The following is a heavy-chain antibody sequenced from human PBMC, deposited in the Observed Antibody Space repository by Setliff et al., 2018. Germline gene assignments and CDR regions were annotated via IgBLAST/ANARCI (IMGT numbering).Heavy chain of an antibody. D-gene: IGHD3-3*01. CDR2: IYHSGST. Sequence: PSETLSLTCDVSGGPIGSGTYSWSWIRQPPGKGLEWIGSIYHSGSTYYNPSLKSRVTISVDTSKNQFSLKLSSVTAADTAVYYCVKPTWAGEVSSPFAFWFESWGQGTLVTVSS. V-gene: IGHV4-30-2*03. CDR3: VKPTWAGEVSSPFAFWFES. J-gene: IGHJ5*01. CDR1: GGPIGSGTYS.